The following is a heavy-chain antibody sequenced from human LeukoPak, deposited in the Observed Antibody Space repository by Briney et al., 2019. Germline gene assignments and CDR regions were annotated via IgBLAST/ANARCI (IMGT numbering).Heavy chain of an antibody. D-gene: IGHD3-10*01. V-gene: IGHV1-2*02. CDR2: INPNSGGT. Sequence: ASVKVSCKASGYTFTGYYMHWVRQAPGQGLEWMGWINPNSGGTSYAQKFQGRVTMTRDTSISTAYMELSRLRSDDTAVYYCARAKHMVRGVIPHDPWGQGTLVTVSS. J-gene: IGHJ5*02. CDR1: GYTFTGYY. CDR3: ARAKHMVRGVIPHDP.